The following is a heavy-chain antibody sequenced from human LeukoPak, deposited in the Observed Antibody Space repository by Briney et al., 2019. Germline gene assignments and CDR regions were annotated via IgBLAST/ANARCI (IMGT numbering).Heavy chain of an antibody. J-gene: IGHJ4*02. CDR3: ARAHYDGDYQYYFDY. CDR2: IYYSGDT. CDR1: RYSISSNCY. D-gene: IGHD4-17*01. Sequence: SETLSLTCDVSRYSISSNCYWAWIRQPPGKGLEWLGSIYYSGDTYYNPSLKSRVTCSVDTYKNQFSLKLNSVTAADTAVYYCARAHYDGDYQYYFDYWGQGIPVTVSS. V-gene: IGHV4-38-2*01.